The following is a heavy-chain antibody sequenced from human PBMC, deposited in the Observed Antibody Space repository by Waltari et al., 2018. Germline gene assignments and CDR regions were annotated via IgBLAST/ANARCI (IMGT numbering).Heavy chain of an antibody. CDR2: TKNKANSHIT. CDR1: GFTSRDHY. CDR3: ARDTAAALDS. V-gene: IGHV3-72*01. J-gene: IGHJ4*02. D-gene: IGHD2-2*01. Sequence: EVQLVESGGGLVQPGGSLRLSCVASGFTSRDHYMDWVRQAPGKGLEWVSRTKNKANSHITDYAASVKGRFIGSRDDSKNSLYLQMNNLKTEDTAVYYCARDTAAALDSWGQGTLVTVSS.